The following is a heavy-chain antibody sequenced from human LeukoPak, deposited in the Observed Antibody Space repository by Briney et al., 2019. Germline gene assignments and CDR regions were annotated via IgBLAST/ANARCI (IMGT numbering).Heavy chain of an antibody. D-gene: IGHD7-27*01. CDR1: GFTFSSCA. J-gene: IGHJ4*02. CDR3: ARDWGPRGWGSGVN. V-gene: IGHV3-21*01. CDR2: ISSSSSYI. Sequence: GGSLRLSCGASGFTFSSCAMSWVRQAPGKGLEWVSSISSSSSYIYYADSVKGRFTISRDNAKNSLYLQMNSLRAEDTAVYYCARDWGPRGWGSGVNWGQGTLVTVSS.